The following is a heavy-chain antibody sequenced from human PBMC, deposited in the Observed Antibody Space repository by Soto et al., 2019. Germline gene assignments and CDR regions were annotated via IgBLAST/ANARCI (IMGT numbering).Heavy chain of an antibody. V-gene: IGHV1-46*03. D-gene: IGHD2-15*01. Sequence: ASVKVSCKASGYTFTSYYMHWVRQAPGQGLEWMGIINPSGGSTSYAQKFQGRVTMTRDTSTSTVYMELSSLRSEDTAVYYCARDLGRKLHVGDIVVVVAATLDDYYYYGMDVWGQGTTVTVSS. CDR1: GYTFTSYY. J-gene: IGHJ6*02. CDR3: ARDLGRKLHVGDIVVVVAATLDDYYYYGMDV. CDR2: INPSGGST.